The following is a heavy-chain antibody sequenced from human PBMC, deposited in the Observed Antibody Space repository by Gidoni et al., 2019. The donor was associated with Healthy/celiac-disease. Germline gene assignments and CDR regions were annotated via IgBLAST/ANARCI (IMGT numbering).Heavy chain of an antibody. CDR2: INPSGGST. J-gene: IGHJ5*02. Sequence: QVQLVQSGAEVKKPGASVKVSCKASGYTFTSYYMHWVRQAPGQGLEWMGIINPSGGSTSYAQKFQGRGTMTRDTSTSTVYMELSSLRSEDTAVYYCARGGIVVVVAANFHDGWFDPWGQGTLVTVSS. V-gene: IGHV1-46*01. D-gene: IGHD2-15*01. CDR3: ARGGIVVVVAANFHDGWFDP. CDR1: GYTFTSYY.